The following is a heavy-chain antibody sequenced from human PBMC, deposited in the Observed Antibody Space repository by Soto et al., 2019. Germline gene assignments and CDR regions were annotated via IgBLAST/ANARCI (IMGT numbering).Heavy chain of an antibody. D-gene: IGHD6-19*01. CDR3: ARDRQWLVLSGNFDL. Sequence: QVQLQESGPGLVKPSETLSLTCTVSGGSISSYYWSWIRQPPGKGLEWIGYIYYSGSTNYNPSLKSRVTISVDTAKNQFSLKLSSVTAADTAVYYCARDRQWLVLSGNFDLWGRGTLVTVSS. V-gene: IGHV4-59*01. CDR1: GGSISSYY. J-gene: IGHJ2*01. CDR2: IYYSGST.